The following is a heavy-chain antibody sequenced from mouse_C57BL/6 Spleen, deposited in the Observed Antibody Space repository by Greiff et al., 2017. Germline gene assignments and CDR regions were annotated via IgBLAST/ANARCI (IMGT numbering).Heavy chain of an antibody. CDR3: AREGTTVVADY. V-gene: IGHV3-6*01. J-gene: IGHJ2*01. Sequence: ESGPGLVKPSQSLSLTCSVTGYSITSGYYWNWIRQFPGNKLEWMGYISYDGSNNYNPSLKNRISITRDTSKNQFFLKLNSVTTEDTATYYCAREGTTVVADYWGQGTTLTVSS. D-gene: IGHD1-1*01. CDR2: ISYDGSN. CDR1: GYSITSGYY.